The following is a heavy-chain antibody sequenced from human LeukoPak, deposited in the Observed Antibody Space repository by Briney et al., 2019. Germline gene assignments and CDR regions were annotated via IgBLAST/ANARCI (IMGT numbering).Heavy chain of an antibody. Sequence: PSETLSLTCAVSGGSISSSNWWSWVCQPPGKGLEWIGEIYHSGSTNYNPSLKSRVTISVDKSKNQFSLKLSSVTAADTAVYYCARAFGCSGGSCYRFFDYWGQGTLVTVSS. D-gene: IGHD2-15*01. V-gene: IGHV4-4*02. CDR2: IYHSGST. CDR3: ARAFGCSGGSCYRFFDY. CDR1: GGSISSSNW. J-gene: IGHJ4*02.